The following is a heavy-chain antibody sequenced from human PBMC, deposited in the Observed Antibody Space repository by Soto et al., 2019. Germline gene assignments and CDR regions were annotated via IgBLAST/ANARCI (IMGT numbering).Heavy chain of an antibody. CDR2: IIPFFSTT. CDR1: GGTFSSYA. V-gene: IGHV1-69*05. J-gene: IGHJ6*02. CDR3: AAHRYTGDYYYYGMDG. Sequence: QVQLVQSGAEVKKPGSSVKVSCKASGGTFSSYAISWVRQAPGQGLEWMGGIIPFFSTTNYAQKFQGRVTITSDESPSTAYMELSSLRSEDTAVYYCAAHRYTGDYYYYGMDGWGQGTTVTASS. D-gene: IGHD1-1*01.